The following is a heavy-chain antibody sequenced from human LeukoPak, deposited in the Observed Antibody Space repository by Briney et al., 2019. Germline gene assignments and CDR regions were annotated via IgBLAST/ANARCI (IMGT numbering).Heavy chain of an antibody. J-gene: IGHJ1*01. CDR3: ATGFPSRAGPLKYFQH. Sequence: ASVKVSCKVSGYTLTELSMHWVRQAPGKGLEWMGGFDPEDGETIYAQKFQGSVTMTEDTSTDTAYMELSSLRSEDTAVYYCATGFPSRAGPLKYFQHWGQGPLVTVSS. D-gene: IGHD2/OR15-2a*01. CDR1: GYTLTELS. CDR2: FDPEDGET. V-gene: IGHV1-24*01.